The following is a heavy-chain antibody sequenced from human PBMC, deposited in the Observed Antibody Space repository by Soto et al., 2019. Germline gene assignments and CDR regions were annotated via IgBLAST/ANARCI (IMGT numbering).Heavy chain of an antibody. V-gene: IGHV4-31*03. D-gene: IGHD2-2*01. CDR3: ARGYCSSTSCYAPGDYFDY. CDR1: GGSISSGGYY. Sequence: SETLSLTCTVSGGSISSGGYYWSWIRQHPGKGLEWIGYIYYSGSTYYNPSLKSRVTISVDTSKNQFSLKLSSVTAADTAVYYCARGYCSSTSCYAPGDYFDYWGQGTLVTVSS. CDR2: IYYSGST. J-gene: IGHJ4*02.